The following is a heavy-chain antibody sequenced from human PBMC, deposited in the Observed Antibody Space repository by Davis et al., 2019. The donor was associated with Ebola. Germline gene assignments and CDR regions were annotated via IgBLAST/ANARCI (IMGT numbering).Heavy chain of an antibody. CDR3: ARAHVDTAND. D-gene: IGHD5-18*01. V-gene: IGHV3-20*04. Sequence: GESLKISCAASGFTFDDYGMSWVRQAPGKGLEWVSGINWNGGSTGYADSVKGRFTIFRHNSKNTLYLQMNSLRAEDTAVYYCARAHVDTANDWGQGTLVTVSS. CDR2: INWNGGST. CDR1: GFTFDDYG. J-gene: IGHJ4*02.